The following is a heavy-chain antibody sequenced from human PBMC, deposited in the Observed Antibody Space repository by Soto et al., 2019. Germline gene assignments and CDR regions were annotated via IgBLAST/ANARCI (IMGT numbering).Heavy chain of an antibody. CDR2: IIPIIGTA. J-gene: IGHJ6*02. V-gene: IGHV1-69*12. CDR3: ARPTYYDFWSGYQTGYYYYGMEV. Sequence: QVQLVQSGAEVKKPGSSVKVSCKASGGTFSSYGISWVRQAPGQGLEWMGGIIPIIGTANYAQKFQGRVTITADESTSTAYMELSSLRSEDTAVYYCARPTYYDFWSGYQTGYYYYGMEVWDQGTTVTVSS. CDR1: GGTFSSYG. D-gene: IGHD3-3*01.